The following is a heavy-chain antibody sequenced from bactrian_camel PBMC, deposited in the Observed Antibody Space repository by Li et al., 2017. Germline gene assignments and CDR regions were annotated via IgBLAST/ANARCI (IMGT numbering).Heavy chain of an antibody. CDR3: AAVSTGPCLSVISRGSPQRGDFQF. CDR2: IWTYDGRT. D-gene: IGHD7*01. CDR1: GYAYGGNC. V-gene: IGHV3S1*01. Sequence: VQLVESGGGSVEAGGSLRLACVVSGYAYGGNCLGWFRQRPGKEREGVASIWTYDGRTSFADSVKGRFTISEDNAKTTLYLQMDSLKSEDTAMYYCAAVSTGPCLSVISRGSPQRGDFQFWGQGTQVTVS. J-gene: IGHJ4*01.